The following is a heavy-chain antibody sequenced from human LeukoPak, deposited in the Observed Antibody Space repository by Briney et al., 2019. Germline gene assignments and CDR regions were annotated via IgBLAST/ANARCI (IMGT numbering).Heavy chain of an antibody. V-gene: IGHV3-30*02. Sequence: GGSLRLSCAAYGFTFSNYGLHWVRQAPGKGLEWVAFIRYDGSNTYYADSVKGRFTISRDNSKNTLYLQMNSLRAEDTAVYYCARMDYDSSGYYDLYYFDYWGQGALVTVSS. CDR2: IRYDGSNT. J-gene: IGHJ4*02. D-gene: IGHD3-22*01. CDR1: GFTFSNYG. CDR3: ARMDYDSSGYYDLYYFDY.